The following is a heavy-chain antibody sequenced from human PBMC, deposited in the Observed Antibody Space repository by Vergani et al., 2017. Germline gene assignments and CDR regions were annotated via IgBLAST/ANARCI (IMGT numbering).Heavy chain of an antibody. D-gene: IGHD4-11*01. J-gene: IGHJ5*02. V-gene: IGHV4-59*11. CDR1: FDSIRNLY. Sequence: QVQLQESGPGLVKSSETLSLTCSVSFDSIRNLYCNWIRQPPWKGLEWIGSIHYSENTNYNPPLKTRVTISVDMSKNQFSLTLTSVTAADTAVDYCASGTHSRQRADRWGQGILVTVTS. CDR3: ASGTHSRQRADR. CDR2: IHYSENT.